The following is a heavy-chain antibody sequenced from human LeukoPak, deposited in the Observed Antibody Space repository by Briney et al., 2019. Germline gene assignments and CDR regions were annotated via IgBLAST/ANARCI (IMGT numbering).Heavy chain of an antibody. Sequence: TSETLSLTCTVSGDSIRGSSYYWGWIRQPPGKGLEWIGSIYYSGSTYYNPSLKSRVAISVDTSKNQFSLKLSSVTAADTAVYYCASTQFLEWPFAYWGREPWSPSPQ. J-gene: IGHJ4*02. D-gene: IGHD3-3*01. CDR2: IYYSGST. V-gene: IGHV4-39*01. CDR3: ASTQFLEWPFAY. CDR1: GDSIRGSSYY.